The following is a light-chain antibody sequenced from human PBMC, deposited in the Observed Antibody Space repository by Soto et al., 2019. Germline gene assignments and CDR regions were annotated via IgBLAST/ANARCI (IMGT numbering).Light chain of an antibody. CDR2: DVT. CDR3: SSYTSSRTLV. CDR1: SSDVGGYNY. Sequence: QSALTQFASVSGSPGQSITISCTGTSSDVGGYNYVSWYQQHPDKAPKLIIYDVTNRPSGVSNRFSGSKSGNTASLTISGIQAEDEADYYCSSYTSSRTLVFGGGTKVTVL. J-gene: IGLJ2*01. V-gene: IGLV2-14*01.